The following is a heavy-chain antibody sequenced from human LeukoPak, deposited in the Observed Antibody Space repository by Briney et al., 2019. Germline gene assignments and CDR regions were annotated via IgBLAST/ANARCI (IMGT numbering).Heavy chain of an antibody. CDR2: FDPEDGET. D-gene: IGHD6-19*01. Sequence: ASVKVSCKVSGYTLTELSMHWVRQAPGKGLEWMGGFDPEDGETIYAQKFQGRVTMTEDTSTDTAYMELSSLRSEDTAVYYCATVVSGEYSSGWYGDWGQGTLVTVSS. CDR1: GYTLTELS. CDR3: ATVVSGEYSSGWYGD. V-gene: IGHV1-24*01. J-gene: IGHJ4*02.